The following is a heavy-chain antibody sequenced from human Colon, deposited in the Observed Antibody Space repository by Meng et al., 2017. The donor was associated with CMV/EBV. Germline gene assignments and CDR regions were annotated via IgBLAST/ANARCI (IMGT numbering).Heavy chain of an antibody. D-gene: IGHD2-21*02. Sequence: GGSLRLSCAASGFNFGAYTMMWVRQAPGKGLEWVSSMKENGAETYYTDSVKGRFTISRENSKNTLYLQMNNLRAEDTAVYYCAKHDFDYGMDVWGQGTTVTVSS. CDR2: MKENGAET. V-gene: IGHV3-23*01. CDR3: AKHDFDYGMDV. CDR1: GFNFGAYT. J-gene: IGHJ6*02.